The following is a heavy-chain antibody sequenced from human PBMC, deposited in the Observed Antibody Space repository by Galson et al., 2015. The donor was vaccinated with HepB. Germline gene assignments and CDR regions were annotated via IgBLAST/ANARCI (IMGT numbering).Heavy chain of an antibody. CDR2: IYLADSDT. J-gene: IGHJ3*01. D-gene: IGHD5-24*01. V-gene: IGHV5-51*01. Sequence: QSGAEVKKPGESLRISCPGSGDSFTTYRIGWLRQMPGKGLEWMGIIYLADSDTRYSPSFHGQVTISADKSISTAYLQWSSLKAADTAMYFCARLLSEGLGTIRGPFDLWGQGTMVTVSS. CDR1: GDSFTTYR. CDR3: ARLLSEGLGTIRGPFDL.